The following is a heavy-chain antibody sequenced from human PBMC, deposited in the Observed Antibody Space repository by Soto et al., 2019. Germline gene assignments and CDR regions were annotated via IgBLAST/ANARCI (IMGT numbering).Heavy chain of an antibody. V-gene: IGHV4-59*08. CDR2: IYYSGST. CDR1: RGSISSYY. D-gene: IGHD6-19*01. CDR3: ARTYSSDFDY. Sequence: SETLSLTCTVPRGSISSYYWLCIRQTPGKGLEWIGYIYYSGSTNYNPSLRSRVTISVDTSKNQFSLKLSSVTAADTAVYYCARTYSSDFDYWGQGTLVTVSS. J-gene: IGHJ4*02.